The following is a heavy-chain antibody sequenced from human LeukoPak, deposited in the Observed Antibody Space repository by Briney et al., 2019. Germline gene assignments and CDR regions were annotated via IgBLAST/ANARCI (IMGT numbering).Heavy chain of an antibody. J-gene: IGHJ4*02. D-gene: IGHD2-21*01. CDR2: ISYDGSNK. Sequence: GRSLRLSCAASGFTFSSYAMHWVRQAPGKGLEWVAVISYDGSNKYYADSVKGRFTISRDNSKNTLYLQMNSLRAEDTAVYYCARVGCYDLGGDCYSRGGYFDYWGQGTLVTVSS. CDR1: GFTFSSYA. V-gene: IGHV3-30-3*01. CDR3: ARVGCYDLGGDCYSRGGYFDY.